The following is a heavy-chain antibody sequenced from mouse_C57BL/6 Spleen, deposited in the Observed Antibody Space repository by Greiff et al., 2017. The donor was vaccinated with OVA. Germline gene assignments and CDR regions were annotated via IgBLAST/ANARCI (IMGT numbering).Heavy chain of an antibody. CDR3: ARSRTGPLDY. Sequence: QVQLQQSGAELVRPGTSVKVSCKASGYAFTNYLIEWVKQRPGQGLEWIGVINPGSGGTNYNEKFKGKATLTADKSSSTAYMQLSSLTSEDSAVYFCARSRTGPLDYWGQGTTLTVSS. CDR2: INPGSGGT. CDR1: GYAFTNYL. J-gene: IGHJ2*01. D-gene: IGHD4-1*01. V-gene: IGHV1-54*01.